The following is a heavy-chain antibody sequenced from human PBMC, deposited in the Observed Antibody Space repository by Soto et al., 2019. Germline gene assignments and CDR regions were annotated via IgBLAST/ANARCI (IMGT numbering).Heavy chain of an antibody. D-gene: IGHD3-22*01. Sequence: GESLKISCKGSGYSFTSYWISWVRQMPGKGLEWMGRIDPSDSYTNYSPSFQGHVTISADKSISTAYLQWSSLKASDTAMYYWASHMIAVEKLCWFDPWGQGTLVTVSS. CDR2: IDPSDSYT. V-gene: IGHV5-10-1*01. CDR3: ASHMIAVEKLCWFDP. CDR1: GYSFTSYW. J-gene: IGHJ5*02.